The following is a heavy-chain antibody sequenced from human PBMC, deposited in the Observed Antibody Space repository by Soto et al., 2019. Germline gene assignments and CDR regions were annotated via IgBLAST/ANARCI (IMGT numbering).Heavy chain of an antibody. D-gene: IGHD3-22*01. Sequence: GASVKVSCKASGGTFSSYAISWVRQAPGQGLEWMGGIIPIFGTANYAQKFQGRVTITADKSTSTAYMELSSLRSEDTAVYYCARTYYYDSSGYYYSGFDYWGQGTLVTVSS. J-gene: IGHJ4*02. V-gene: IGHV1-69*06. CDR1: GGTFSSYA. CDR3: ARTYYYDSSGYYYSGFDY. CDR2: IIPIFGTA.